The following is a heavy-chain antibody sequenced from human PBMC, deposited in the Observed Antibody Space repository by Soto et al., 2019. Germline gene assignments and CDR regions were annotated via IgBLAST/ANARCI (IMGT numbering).Heavy chain of an antibody. Sequence: GGSLRLSCAASGFTVSSNYMSWVRQAPGKGLEWVSVIYSGGSTYYADSVKGRFTISRDNSKNTLYLQMNSLRAEETAVYYCARAISGSGLAFYYFDYWGQGTLVTVSS. CDR2: IYSGGST. V-gene: IGHV3-66*01. D-gene: IGHD3-10*01. CDR1: GFTVSSNY. CDR3: ARAISGSGLAFYYFDY. J-gene: IGHJ4*02.